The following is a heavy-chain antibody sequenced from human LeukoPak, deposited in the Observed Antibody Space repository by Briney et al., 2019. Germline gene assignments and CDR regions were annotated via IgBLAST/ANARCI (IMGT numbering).Heavy chain of an antibody. Sequence: SETLSLTCTVSGGPTSSSNYYWGWIRQPPGKGLEWIGSIYYSGNTYYNPSLKSRVSISVDTSRNQFSLRLSSVTAADTAIYYCARHSIAVTDDCWGQGTLVTVSS. J-gene: IGHJ4*02. CDR1: GGPTSSSNYY. CDR3: ARHSIAVTDDC. V-gene: IGHV4-39*01. D-gene: IGHD6-19*01. CDR2: IYYSGNT.